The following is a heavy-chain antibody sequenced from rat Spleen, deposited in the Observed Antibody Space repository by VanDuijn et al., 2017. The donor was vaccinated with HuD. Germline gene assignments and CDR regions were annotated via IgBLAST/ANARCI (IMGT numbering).Heavy chain of an antibody. V-gene: IGHV2S30*01. Sequence: QVQLKESGPGLVQPSQTLSLTCTVSGFSLMEYSIHWVRQPPGKGLEWMGRMKYDGDTYYNSALKSRLSISRDTSKSQVYLKMNSLQTEDTATYYCARENYGYTGYFDYWGQGVMVTVSS. CDR3: ARENYGYTGYFDY. CDR2: MKYDGDT. J-gene: IGHJ2*01. CDR1: GFSLMEYS. D-gene: IGHD1-9*01.